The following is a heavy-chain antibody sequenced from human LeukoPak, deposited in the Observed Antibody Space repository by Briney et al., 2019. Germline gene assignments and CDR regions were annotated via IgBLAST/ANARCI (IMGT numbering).Heavy chain of an antibody. J-gene: IGHJ5*02. D-gene: IGHD1-26*01. CDR2: ISSSSSYI. CDR1: GFNFGSSG. Sequence: GGSLRLSCAASGFNFGSSGMHWVRQAPGKGLEWVSSISSSSSYIYYADSVKGRFTISRDNAKNSLYLQMNSLRAEDTAVYYCAREGPLWELPPRRDNWFDPWAREPWSPSPQ. V-gene: IGHV3-21*01. CDR3: AREGPLWELPPRRDNWFDP.